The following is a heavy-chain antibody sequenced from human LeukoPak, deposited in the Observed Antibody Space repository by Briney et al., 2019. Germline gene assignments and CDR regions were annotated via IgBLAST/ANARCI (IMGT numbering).Heavy chain of an antibody. CDR1: GFTFSGYW. Sequence: PGGSLRLSCAASGFTFSGYWMHWVRQAPGKGLVWVSRIKTDGTSISYADSVKGRFTVSRDNAKNTLYVQMNSLRAEDTAVYYCAREGHYDSRGPDYWGQGTLVTVPS. D-gene: IGHD3-22*01. J-gene: IGHJ4*02. CDR2: IKTDGTSI. V-gene: IGHV3-74*01. CDR3: AREGHYDSRGPDY.